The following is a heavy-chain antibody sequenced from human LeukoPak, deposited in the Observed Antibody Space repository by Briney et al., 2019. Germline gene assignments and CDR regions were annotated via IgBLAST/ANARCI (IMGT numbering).Heavy chain of an antibody. CDR1: GGSISSGSYY. CDR2: IYHSGST. V-gene: IGHV4-39*07. J-gene: IGHJ4*02. D-gene: IGHD5-24*01. CDR3: ARGDGYYDRGLLLGGVPPPDDY. Sequence: SQTLSLTCTVSGGSISSGSYYWGWIRQPPGKGLEWIGSIYHSGSTYYNPSLKSRVTISVDTSKNQFSLKLSSVTAADTAVYYCARGDGYYDRGLLLGGVPPPDDYWGQGTLVTVSS.